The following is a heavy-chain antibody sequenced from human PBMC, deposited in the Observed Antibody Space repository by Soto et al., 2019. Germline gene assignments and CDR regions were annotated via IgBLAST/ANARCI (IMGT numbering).Heavy chain of an antibody. CDR3: AREWHGSGSYYNVPSFDY. J-gene: IGHJ4*02. V-gene: IGHV3-11*01. Sequence: GGSLRLSCAASGFTFSDYYMSWIRQAPGKGLEWVSYISSSGSTIYYADSVKGRFTISRDNAKNSLYLQMNSLRAEDTAVYYCAREWHGSGSYYNVPSFDYWGQGTLVTVSS. CDR1: GFTFSDYY. CDR2: ISSSGSTI. D-gene: IGHD3-10*01.